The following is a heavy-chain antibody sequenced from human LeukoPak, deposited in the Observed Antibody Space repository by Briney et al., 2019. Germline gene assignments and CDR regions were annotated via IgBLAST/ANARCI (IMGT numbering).Heavy chain of an antibody. CDR2: MNPNSGNT. CDR1: GYTFTSYD. Sequence: ASVKVSCKASGYTFTSYDINWVRQATGQGLEWMGWMNPNSGNTGYAQKFQGRVTMTRNTSISTAYMEVSSLRSEDTAVYYCARTAYCGGDCYSDWFDPWGQGTLVTVSS. CDR3: ARTAYCGGDCYSDWFDP. D-gene: IGHD2-21*02. J-gene: IGHJ5*02. V-gene: IGHV1-8*01.